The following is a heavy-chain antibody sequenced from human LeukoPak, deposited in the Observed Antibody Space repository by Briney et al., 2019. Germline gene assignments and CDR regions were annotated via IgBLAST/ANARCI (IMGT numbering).Heavy chain of an antibody. CDR1: GYTFTGYY. CDR3: ARAGSSGWYGFGYYYYYYMDV. CDR2: INPNSGGT. Sequence: ASVKVSCKASGYTFTGYYMHWVRQAPGQGLEWMGRINPNSGGTNYAQKFQGRVTMTRDTSISTACMELSRLRSDDTAVYYCARAGSSGWYGFGYYYYYYMDVRGKGTTVTVSS. V-gene: IGHV1-2*06. J-gene: IGHJ6*03. D-gene: IGHD6-19*01.